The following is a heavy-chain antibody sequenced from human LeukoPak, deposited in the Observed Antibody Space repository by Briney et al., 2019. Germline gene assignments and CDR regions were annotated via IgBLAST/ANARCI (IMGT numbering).Heavy chain of an antibody. D-gene: IGHD2-21*02. CDR3: ASPRPEHIVVVTAHWDAFDI. J-gene: IGHJ3*02. CDR1: GDSISTTSYY. Sequence: YPSETVSLTCTVSGDSISTTSYYWGWIRQSPGKGLEWIASIYHSGSTYYNPSLKSRLTISVDKSKNQFSLKLSSVTAADTAAYYCASPRPEHIVVVTAHWDAFDIWGQGTMVTVSS. V-gene: IGHV4-39*07. CDR2: IYHSGST.